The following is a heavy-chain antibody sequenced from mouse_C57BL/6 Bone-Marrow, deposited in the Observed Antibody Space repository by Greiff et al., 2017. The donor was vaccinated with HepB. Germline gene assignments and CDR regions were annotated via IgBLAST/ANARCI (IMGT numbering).Heavy chain of an antibody. CDR2: INPSSGYT. CDR3: ARGGAVATDYAMDY. J-gene: IGHJ4*01. Sequence: VQLQQSGAELAKPGASVKLSCKASGYTFTSYWMHWAKQRPGQGLEWIGYINPSSGYTKYNQKFKDKATLTADNSSSTAYLQLSSLTYEDSAVYYCARGGAVATDYAMDYWGQGTSVTVSS. D-gene: IGHD1-1*01. V-gene: IGHV1-7*01. CDR1: GYTFTSYW.